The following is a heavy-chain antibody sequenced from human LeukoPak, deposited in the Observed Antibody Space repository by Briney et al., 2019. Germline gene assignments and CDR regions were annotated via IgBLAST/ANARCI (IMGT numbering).Heavy chain of an antibody. CDR2: ISYDGSNK. CDR3: ATHSGGY. J-gene: IGHJ4*02. D-gene: IGHD3-10*01. CDR1: GFTFCHYA. V-gene: IGHV3-30*04. Sequence: GGSLRLSCAASGFTFCHYAMHWVRQAPGKGLEWVAVISYDGSNKYYADSVKGRFTISRDNSKNTLYLQMNSLRAEDTAVYYCATHSGGYWGQGTLVTVSS.